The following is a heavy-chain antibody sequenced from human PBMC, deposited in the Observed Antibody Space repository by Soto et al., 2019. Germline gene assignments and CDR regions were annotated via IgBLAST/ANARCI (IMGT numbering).Heavy chain of an antibody. CDR1: GFTFSSYS. V-gene: IGHV3-21*01. Sequence: KPGGSLRLSCAASGFTFSSYSMNWVRQAPGKGLEWVSSISSSSSYIYYADSVKGRFTISRDNAKNSLYLQMNSLRAEDTAVYYCARNGYCSSTSCYTEGGYYYGMDVWGQGTTVTVSS. J-gene: IGHJ6*02. CDR2: ISSSSSYI. D-gene: IGHD2-2*02. CDR3: ARNGYCSSTSCYTEGGYYYGMDV.